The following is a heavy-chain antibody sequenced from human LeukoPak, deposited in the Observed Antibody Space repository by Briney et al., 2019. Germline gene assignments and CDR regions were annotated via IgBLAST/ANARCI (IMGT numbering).Heavy chain of an antibody. Sequence: PSETLSLTCAVYGGYFSGHHGIYIPHPPGKGLEGIGEINHSGSTNYNPSLKSRVTISVDTSTNQFSLKLSSVTAADTAVYYCAVGYCSSTSCYYEVVDMDVWGKGTTVTVSS. J-gene: IGHJ6*03. CDR1: GGYFSGHH. CDR2: INHSGST. D-gene: IGHD2-2*01. CDR3: AVGYCSSTSCYYEVVDMDV. V-gene: IGHV4-34*01.